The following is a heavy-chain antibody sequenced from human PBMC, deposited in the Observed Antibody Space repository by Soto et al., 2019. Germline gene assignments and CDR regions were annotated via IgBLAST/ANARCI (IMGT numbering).Heavy chain of an antibody. J-gene: IGHJ6*02. CDR3: ARPYYYDSSGYRYYYGMDV. V-gene: IGHV3-66*04. CDR2: IYSGGST. CDR1: GFTVSSNY. Sequence: EVQLVESGGGLVQPGGSLRLSCAASGFTVSSNYMSWVRQAPGKGLEWVSVIYSGGSTYYADSVKGRFTISRDNSKNTLYLRMNSLRAEDTAVYYCARPYYYDSSGYRYYYGMDVWGQGTTVTVSS. D-gene: IGHD3-22*01.